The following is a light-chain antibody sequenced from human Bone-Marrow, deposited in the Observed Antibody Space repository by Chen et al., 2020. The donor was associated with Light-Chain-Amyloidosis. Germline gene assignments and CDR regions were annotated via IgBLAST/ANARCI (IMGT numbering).Light chain of an antibody. CDR1: SSDVSGDNH. CDR2: GVT. J-gene: IGLJ1*01. CDR3: SSYTITNTLV. V-gene: IGLV2-14*01. Sequence: QSALTHPAPVSVSPGHSITISCTGTSSDVSGDNHVSWYQHHPDKAPKLMIYGVTNRPSWVPDRFSGSKSDNTASLTISGLQTEDEADYFCSSYTITNTLVFGSGTRVTVL.